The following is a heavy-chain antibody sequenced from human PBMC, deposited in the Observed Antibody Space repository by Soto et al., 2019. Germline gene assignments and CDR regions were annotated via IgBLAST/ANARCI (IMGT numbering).Heavy chain of an antibody. CDR1: GGSVSSDISA. D-gene: IGHD3-16*01. V-gene: IGHV6-1*01. J-gene: IGHJ6*01. CDR3: ARDRKGGFVMDV. CDR2: TYYRSKWYN. Sequence: SQTLSLTGAFSGGSVSSDISAWNCIRQSPSRGLEWLGRTYYRSKWYNDYAVSVKGRISINPDTSKNLFSLQLNSVTPEDTAVYYCARDRKGGFVMDVWGQGTTVTVSS.